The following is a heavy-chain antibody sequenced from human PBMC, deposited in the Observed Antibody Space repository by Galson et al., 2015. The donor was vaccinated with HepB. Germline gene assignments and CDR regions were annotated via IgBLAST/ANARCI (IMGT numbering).Heavy chain of an antibody. V-gene: IGHV3-21*01. CDR2: ISSSSSYI. D-gene: IGHD3-10*01. J-gene: IGHJ6*02. CDR1: GFTFSSYS. CDR3: ARDNGYYYGSGDYCYYGMDV. Sequence: SLRLSCAASGFTFSSYSMNWVRQAPGKGLEWVSSISSSSSYIYYADSVKGRFTISRDNAKNSLYLQMNSLRAEDTAVYYCARDNGYYYGSGDYCYYGMDVWGQGTTVTVSS.